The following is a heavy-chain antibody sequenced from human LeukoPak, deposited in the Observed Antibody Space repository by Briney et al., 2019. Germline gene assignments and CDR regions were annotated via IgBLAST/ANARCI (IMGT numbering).Heavy chain of an antibody. Sequence: PGGSLRLSCAASEFTYGMNWVRQAPGKGLECVSAISSSGSNTYYADSVKGRFTISRDNSKNTLYLQMNSLRAEDTAVYYCARGEDVVAPAAPFDYWGQGTLVTVSS. CDR3: ARGEDVVAPAAPFDY. D-gene: IGHD2-2*01. CDR1: EFTYG. V-gene: IGHV3-NL1*01. J-gene: IGHJ4*02. CDR2: ISSSGSNT.